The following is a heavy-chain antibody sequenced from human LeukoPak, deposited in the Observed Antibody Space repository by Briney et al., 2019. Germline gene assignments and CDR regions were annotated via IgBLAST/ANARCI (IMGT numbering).Heavy chain of an antibody. CDR1: GGSIGSGGYY. CDR3: ARVFPDSTGAYRYLDY. D-gene: IGHD3-22*01. J-gene: IGHJ4*02. V-gene: IGHV4-31*03. Sequence: SETLSLTCTVSGGSIGSGGYYWSWIRQHPGKGLEWIGYIYYSGITYYNPSLKSRVIMLVDTSKNQFSLKLSSVTAADTAVYYCARVFPDSTGAYRYLDYWGQGMLVTVSS. CDR2: IYYSGIT.